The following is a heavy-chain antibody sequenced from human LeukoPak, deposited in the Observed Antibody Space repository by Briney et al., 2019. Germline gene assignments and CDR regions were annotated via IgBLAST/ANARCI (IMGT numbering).Heavy chain of an antibody. CDR1: GFSFSRFA. D-gene: IGHD2-21*01. CDR2: ISLSGDSI. Sequence: GGSLRLSCAASGFSFSRFAMSWVRQAPGKGLEWVSSISLSGDSIYHADSVKGRFTTSRDNSKSTLYLQMTNLRAEDSAVYFCAKYDQVIVNFCFESWGQGTLVTVSS. V-gene: IGHV3-23*01. J-gene: IGHJ4*02. CDR3: AKYDQVIVNFCFES.